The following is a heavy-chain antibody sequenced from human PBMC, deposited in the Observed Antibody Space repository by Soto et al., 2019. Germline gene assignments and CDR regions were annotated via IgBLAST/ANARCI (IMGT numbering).Heavy chain of an antibody. CDR3: ARGNLGGFDL. J-gene: IGHJ3*01. V-gene: IGHV3-74*01. Sequence: EVQLVESEGGLVQRGGSLRLSCAASGFTFNYYWMHWVRQAPGQGLMWVAHIQNDGSRTTYAESVKGRFTISRDNAKNTRYLQMNCLSAKVTAVYYCARGNLGGFDLWGQGPTVTASS. CDR2: IQNDGSRT. D-gene: IGHD4-4*01. CDR1: GFTFNYYW.